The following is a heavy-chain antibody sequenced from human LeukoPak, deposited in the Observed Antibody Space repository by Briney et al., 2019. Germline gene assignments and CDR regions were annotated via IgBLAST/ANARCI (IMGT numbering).Heavy chain of an antibody. Sequence: SETLSLTCTVSGGSISSSTYYWGWIRQPPGKGLEWIGSIYYSGSTYYNPSLKSRVTISVDTSRTQFSLNLSSVTAADTAVYYCARIQYCTNGVYYNYFDYWGQGTLVTVSS. CDR1: GGSISSSTYY. CDR3: ARIQYCTNGVYYNYFDY. V-gene: IGHV4-39*01. CDR2: IYYSGST. J-gene: IGHJ4*02. D-gene: IGHD2-8*01.